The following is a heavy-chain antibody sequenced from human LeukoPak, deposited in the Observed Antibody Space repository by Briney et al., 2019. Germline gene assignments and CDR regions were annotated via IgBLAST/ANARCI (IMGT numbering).Heavy chain of an antibody. CDR3: ARGRIAAAGYHYYYYGMDV. J-gene: IGHJ6*02. CDR2: INPSGGST. V-gene: IGHV1-46*01. D-gene: IGHD6-13*01. Sequence: ASVKVSCKASGYTFTSYYMHWVRQAPGQGLEWMGIINPSGGSTSYAQKFQGRVTMTRNTSISTAYMELSSLRSEDTAVYYCARGRIAAAGYHYYYYGMDVWGQGTTVTVSS. CDR1: GYTFTSYY.